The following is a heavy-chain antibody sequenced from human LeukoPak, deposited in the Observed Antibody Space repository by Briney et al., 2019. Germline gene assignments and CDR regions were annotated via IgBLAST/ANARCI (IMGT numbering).Heavy chain of an antibody. Sequence: GGSLRLSCAASGFTFSSYAMSWVRQAPGKGLEWVSAISGSGGSTYYADSVKGRFTISRDNSKNTLYLQMNSLRAEDTAVYYCARDRTIAADGTVYFYGMHVWGQGTTVTVSS. J-gene: IGHJ6*02. D-gene: IGHD6-13*01. CDR2: ISGSGGST. CDR3: ARDRTIAADGTVYFYGMHV. CDR1: GFTFSSYA. V-gene: IGHV3-23*01.